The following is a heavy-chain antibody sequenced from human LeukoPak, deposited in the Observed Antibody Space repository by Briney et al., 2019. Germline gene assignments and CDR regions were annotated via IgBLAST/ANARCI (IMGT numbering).Heavy chain of an antibody. CDR2: IRYDGSNK. V-gene: IGHV3-30*02. Sequence: PGGSLRLSCAASGFTFSSYGMHWVRQAPGKGLEWVAFIRYDGSNKYYADSVKGRFTISRDNSKNTPYLQMNSLRAEDTAVYYCAKALNYYDSRPIDYWGQGTLVTVSS. D-gene: IGHD3-22*01. CDR3: AKALNYYDSRPIDY. J-gene: IGHJ4*02. CDR1: GFTFSSYG.